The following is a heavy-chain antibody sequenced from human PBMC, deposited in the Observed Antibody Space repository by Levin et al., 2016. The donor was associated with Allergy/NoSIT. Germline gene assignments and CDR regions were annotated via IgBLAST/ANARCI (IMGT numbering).Heavy chain of an antibody. CDR2: INHSGST. D-gene: IGHD3-22*01. Sequence: SETLSLTCAVYGGSFSGYYWSWIRQPPGKGLEWIGEINHSGSTNYNPSLKSRVTISVDTSKNQFSLKLSSVTAADTAVYYCSLRDSSGYYPDYWGQGTLVTVSS. V-gene: IGHV4-34*01. J-gene: IGHJ4*02. CDR1: GGSFSGYY. CDR3: SLRDSSGYYPDY.